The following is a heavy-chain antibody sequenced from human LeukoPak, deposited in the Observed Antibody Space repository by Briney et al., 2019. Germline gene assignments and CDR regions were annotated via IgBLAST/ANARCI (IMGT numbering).Heavy chain of an antibody. CDR3: ARESGSLPDY. CDR1: GYTFTDFH. D-gene: IGHD3-22*01. V-gene: IGHV1-2*02. J-gene: IGHJ4*02. Sequence: PSVKVSFKASGYTFTDFHMHWVRPAPGQGGEWMGWINPDSGGTDYSQKFQGRVTMTRDTSISTAYMELSSLRVDDTAVYYCARESGSLPDYWGQGTLVAVSS. CDR2: INPDSGGT.